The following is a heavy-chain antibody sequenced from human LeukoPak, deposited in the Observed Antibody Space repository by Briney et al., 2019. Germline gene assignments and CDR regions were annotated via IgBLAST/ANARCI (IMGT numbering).Heavy chain of an antibody. J-gene: IGHJ6*02. Sequence: PSQTLSLTCTVSGGSISSGGYYWSWIRQHPGKGLEWIGYIYYSGSTYYNPSLKSRVTISVDTSKNQFSLKLSSVTAADTAVYYCARDSSWYWPHYYYYGMDVWGQGTTVTVSS. CDR1: GGSISSGGYY. D-gene: IGHD6-13*01. CDR3: ARDSSWYWPHYYYYGMDV. V-gene: IGHV4-30-4*08. CDR2: IYYSGST.